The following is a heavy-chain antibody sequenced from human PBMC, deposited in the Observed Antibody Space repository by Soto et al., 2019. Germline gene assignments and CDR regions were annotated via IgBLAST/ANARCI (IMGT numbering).Heavy chain of an antibody. D-gene: IGHD3-10*01. J-gene: IGHJ4*02. Sequence: QLQLQESGPGLVKPSETLSLTCTVSGGSISSSSYYWGWIRQPPGKGLEWIGSIYYSGSTYYNPSLKSRVTTSVDTSKNQFSLKLSSVTAADTAVYYCARHDFGERDYWGQGTLVTVSS. V-gene: IGHV4-39*01. CDR1: GGSISSSSYY. CDR2: IYYSGST. CDR3: ARHDFGERDY.